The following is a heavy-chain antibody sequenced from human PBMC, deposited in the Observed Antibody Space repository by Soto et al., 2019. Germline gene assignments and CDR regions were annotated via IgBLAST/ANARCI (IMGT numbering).Heavy chain of an antibody. CDR2: STNKASGYTT. CDR1: GFTFSGHF. Sequence: EVQLVESGGGLVQPGGSLRLSCATSGFTFSGHFMDWVRQAPGKGLEWVARSTNKASGYTTHYAASVIGRRSISRDDSKNSQYLQMDGLKTEDTAVYYCASPQFGTFDYWGQGTLVTVSS. J-gene: IGHJ4*02. CDR3: ASPQFGTFDY. D-gene: IGHD1-1*01. V-gene: IGHV3-72*01.